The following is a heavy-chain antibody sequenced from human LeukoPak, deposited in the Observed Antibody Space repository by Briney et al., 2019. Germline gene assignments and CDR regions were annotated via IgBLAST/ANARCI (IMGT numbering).Heavy chain of an antibody. CDR2: ISI. CDR1: GFTFSSDS. V-gene: IGHV3-21*01. D-gene: IGHD2-2*01. Sequence: GGSLRLSCAASGFTFSSDSMNWVRQAPGKGLEWVSSISIYYADSVKGRFTISRDNAKNSLYLQMSSLRAEDTAVYYCARDGVRYCSSTSCSRYNWFDPWGQGTLVTVSS. J-gene: IGHJ5*02. CDR3: ARDGVRYCSSTSCSRYNWFDP.